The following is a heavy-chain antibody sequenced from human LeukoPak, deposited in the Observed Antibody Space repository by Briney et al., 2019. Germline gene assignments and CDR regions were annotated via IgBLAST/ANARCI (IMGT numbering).Heavy chain of an antibody. CDR2: IHPGDSDT. J-gene: IGHJ4*02. Sequence: GESLKISCKGSGYSFTSYWIGWVRQMPGKGLEWMGIIHPGDSDTRYSPSFQGQVTISADKPISTAYLQWSSLKASDTAMYYCARLHCSSTSCPRGPFHFDYWGQGTLVTVSS. V-gene: IGHV5-51*01. CDR3: ARLHCSSTSCPRGPFHFDY. D-gene: IGHD2-2*01. CDR1: GYSFTSYW.